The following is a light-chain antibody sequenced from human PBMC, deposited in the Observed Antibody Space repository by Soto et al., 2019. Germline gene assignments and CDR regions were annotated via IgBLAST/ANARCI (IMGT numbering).Light chain of an antibody. J-gene: IGKJ1*01. V-gene: IGKV3-20*01. Sequence: EIVLTQSPATLSLSPGEIATLSCRASQSVSSYLAWYQQKPGQAPRLLIYGASSRATGIPDRFSGSGSGTDFTLTISRLEPEDFAVYYCQKYGSSPRKFGQGTKVDIK. CDR2: GAS. CDR3: QKYGSSPRK. CDR1: QSVSSY.